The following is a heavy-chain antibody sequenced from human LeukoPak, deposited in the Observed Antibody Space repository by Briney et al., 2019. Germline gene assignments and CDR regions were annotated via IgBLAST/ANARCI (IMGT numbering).Heavy chain of an antibody. CDR3: ARDRGGEYYFDY. CDR2: IIPIFGTA. V-gene: IGHV1-69*13. CDR1: GGTFSSYA. J-gene: IGHJ4*02. D-gene: IGHD3-16*01. Sequence: SVKVSCKASGGTFSSYAISWVRQAPGQGLEWMGGIIPIFGTANYAQKSQGRVTITADESTSTAYMELSSLRSEDTAVYYCARDRGGEYYFDYWGQGTLVTVSP.